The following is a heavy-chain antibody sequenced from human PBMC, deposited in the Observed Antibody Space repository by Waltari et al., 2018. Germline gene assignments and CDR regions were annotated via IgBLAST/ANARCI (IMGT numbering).Heavy chain of an antibody. J-gene: IGHJ6*02. D-gene: IGHD3-3*01. CDR2: VYPQEGET. Sequence: EVQLVQSGAEVKKPGATVKISCKVSGYTLTDYYMHWVQQAPGKGLEWMGLVYPQEGETIYAAKFQVRATITADTSTDTAYMDLSSLRSEETAVYYWATDGHLDDGMDVWGQGTTVTVSS. CDR1: GYTLTDYY. CDR3: ATDGHLDDGMDV. V-gene: IGHV1-69-2*01.